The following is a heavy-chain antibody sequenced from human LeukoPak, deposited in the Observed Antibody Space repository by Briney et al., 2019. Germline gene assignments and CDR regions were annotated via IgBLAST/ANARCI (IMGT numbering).Heavy chain of an antibody. CDR1: NGSISTFY. CDR3: ARHVSVAVTNFFDY. D-gene: IGHD6-19*01. J-gene: IGHJ4*02. CDR2: VYYTGTT. Sequence: SETLSLTCTVSNGSISTFYWGWIRQPPGEGLEWIGGVYYTGTTYSNPSLKSRVTISVDTSKNQFSLRLSSVTAADTAVYYCARHVSVAVTNFFDYWGQGTLVTVSS. V-gene: IGHV4-39*01.